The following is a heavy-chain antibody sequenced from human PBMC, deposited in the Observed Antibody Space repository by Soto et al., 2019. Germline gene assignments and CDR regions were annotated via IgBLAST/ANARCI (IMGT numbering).Heavy chain of an antibody. V-gene: IGHV3-30*03. D-gene: IGHD6-19*01. CDR1: GFSFSSYG. Sequence: QVQLVESGGGVVQPGRSLRLSCAASGFSFSSYGMQWVRQAPGKGLEWVAVISYDGSNKYYADSVKDRFTISRDNSKKTLYLQMNSLRADDTAVYSCVAGQYFFDYCGQGNLVTVSS. J-gene: IGHJ4*02. CDR3: VAGQYFFDY. CDR2: ISYDGSNK.